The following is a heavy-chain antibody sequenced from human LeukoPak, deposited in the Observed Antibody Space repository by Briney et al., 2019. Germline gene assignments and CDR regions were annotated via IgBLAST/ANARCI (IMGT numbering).Heavy chain of an antibody. CDR1: GDSISSGGYY. J-gene: IGHJ5*02. CDR3: ARGQQLVVFDP. V-gene: IGHV4-31*03. CDR2: IYYSGST. D-gene: IGHD6-13*01. Sequence: SQTLSLTCTVSGDSISSGGYYWSWIRQHPGKGLEWIGYIYYSGSTYYNPSLKSRVTISVDTSKNQFSLKLSSVTAADTAVYYCARGQQLVVFDPWGQGTLVTVSS.